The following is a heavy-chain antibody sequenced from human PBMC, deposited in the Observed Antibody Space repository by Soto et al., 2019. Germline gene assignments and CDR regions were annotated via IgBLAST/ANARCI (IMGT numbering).Heavy chain of an antibody. V-gene: IGHV3-15*07. Sequence: GKGLEWVGRIKSKTDGGATDYAAPVKGRFTISRDDSKNTLYLQMNSLKTEDTAVYYCTTDLYGSGNPILYYYYGMDVWGQGTTVLVTS. CDR2: IKSKTDGGAT. J-gene: IGHJ6*02. D-gene: IGHD3-10*01. CDR3: TTDLYGSGNPILYYYYGMDV.